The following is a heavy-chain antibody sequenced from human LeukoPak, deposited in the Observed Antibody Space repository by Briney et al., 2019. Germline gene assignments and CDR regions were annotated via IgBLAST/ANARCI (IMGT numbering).Heavy chain of an antibody. CDR3: AKKPAHDCYGSGSDGPFYFDY. J-gene: IGHJ4*02. CDR1: VFTYSSYA. CDR2: ISGRGGST. D-gene: IGHD3-10*01. V-gene: IGHV3-23*01. Sequence: GGSLRLSCASSVFTYSSYAMRGVRQAPGKELEGVSAISGRGGSTYYADSVKGRFTISRDHSKHTLHLQMNSLRAEDTAVYCCAKKPAHDCYGSGSDGPFYFDYWGQGTLVTVSS.